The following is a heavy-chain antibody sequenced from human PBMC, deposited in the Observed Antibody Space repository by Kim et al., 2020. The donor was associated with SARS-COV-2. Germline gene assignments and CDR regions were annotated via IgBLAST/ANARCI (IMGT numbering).Heavy chain of an antibody. CDR2: ISSNGGST. CDR1: GFTFSSYA. J-gene: IGHJ6*02. Sequence: GGSLRLSCAASGFTFSSYAMHWVRQAPGKGLEYVSAISSNGGSTYYANSVKGRFTISRDNSKNTLYLQMGSLRAEDMAVYYCARELRGAGRYYYYGMDVWGQGTTVTVSS. D-gene: IGHD2-15*01. CDR3: ARELRGAGRYYYYGMDV. V-gene: IGHV3-64*01.